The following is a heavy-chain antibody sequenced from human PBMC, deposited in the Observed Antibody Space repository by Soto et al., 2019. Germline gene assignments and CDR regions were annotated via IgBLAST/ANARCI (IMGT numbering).Heavy chain of an antibody. J-gene: IGHJ6*02. V-gene: IGHV3-23*01. Sequence: PGGSLRLSCAASGFPFGSYAMSWVRQAPGKGLEWVSAISGNGAETSYAASVRGRFTISRDNSRDTLYLQMNSLRAEDTAVYYCAVYGVRYGMDVWGQGTTVTVSS. D-gene: IGHD3-10*01. CDR2: ISGNGAET. CDR1: GFPFGSYA. CDR3: AVYGVRYGMDV.